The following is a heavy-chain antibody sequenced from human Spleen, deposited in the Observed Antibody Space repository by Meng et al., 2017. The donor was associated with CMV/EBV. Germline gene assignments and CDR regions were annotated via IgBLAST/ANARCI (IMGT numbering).Heavy chain of an antibody. CDR2: INKDGSKK. J-gene: IGHJ6*02. V-gene: IGHV3-7*01. Sequence: GESLKISCTGSGFTFGDYAMSWVRQAPGKGLEWVADINKDGSKKDYVDSVKGRFTISRDNAENSLYLQMNSPRAEDTALYYCARDFRYSYGYVDSFYYYGMDVWGQGTTVTVSS. CDR1: GFTFGDYA. CDR3: ARDFRYSYGYVDSFYYYGMDV. D-gene: IGHD5-18*01.